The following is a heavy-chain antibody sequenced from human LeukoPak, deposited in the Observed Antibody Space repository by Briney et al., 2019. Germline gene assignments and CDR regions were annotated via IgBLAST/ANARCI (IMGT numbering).Heavy chain of an antibody. CDR1: GFTFSSYA. J-gene: IGHJ4*02. D-gene: IGHD2-15*01. CDR2: ISYDGSNK. V-gene: IGHV3-30-3*01. CDR3: AREYNYIVVVVAATPLDY. Sequence: GGSLRLSCAASGFTFSSYAMHWVRQAPGKGLEWVAVISYDGSNKYYADSVKGRFTISRDNSKNTLYLQMNSLRAEDTAVYYCAREYNYIVVVVAATPLDYWGQGTLVTVSS.